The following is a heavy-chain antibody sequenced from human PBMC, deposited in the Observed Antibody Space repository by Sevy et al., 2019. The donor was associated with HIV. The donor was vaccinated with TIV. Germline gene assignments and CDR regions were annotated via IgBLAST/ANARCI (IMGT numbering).Heavy chain of an antibody. CDR3: LEVVPAAIQDWFDP. J-gene: IGHJ5*02. Sequence: GGSLRLSCAASGFTFSSYAMHWVRQAPGKGLEWVAVISYDGSNNYYADSVKGRFTISRDNSKNTLYLQMNSLRAEDTAVYYCLEVVPAAIQDWFDPWGQGTLVTVSS. CDR2: ISYDGSNN. D-gene: IGHD2-2*01. V-gene: IGHV3-30-3*01. CDR1: GFTFSSYA.